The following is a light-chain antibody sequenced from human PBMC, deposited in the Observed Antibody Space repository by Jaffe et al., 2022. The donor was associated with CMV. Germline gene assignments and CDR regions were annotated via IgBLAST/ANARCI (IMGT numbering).Light chain of an antibody. J-gene: IGKJ1*01. V-gene: IGKV3-20*01. CDR2: DAS. CDR3: QQYGSSPWT. Sequence: EIVLTQSPDTLSLSPGERATLSCRASQSVSSNYLAWYQQRPGQAPRLLIYDASSRATGIPDRFSGSGSGTDFTLTFSRLEPEDFAVYYCQQYGSSPWTFGQGTKVEIK. CDR1: QSVSSNY.